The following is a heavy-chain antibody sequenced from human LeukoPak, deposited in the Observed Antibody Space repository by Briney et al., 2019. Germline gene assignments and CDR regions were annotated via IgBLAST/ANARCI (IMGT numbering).Heavy chain of an antibody. CDR1: GFTFSNAW. V-gene: IGHV3-15*01. CDR2: IRSKTAGGTT. Sequence: GGSLRLSCAASGFTFSNAWMTWVRQAPGKGLEWVGRIRSKTAGGTTDYAAPVKGRFTISRDDSKNILYLQMNSLKTEDTAVYYCTTYRPMGPVTAKSGSYMGYFDYWGQGTLVTVSS. CDR3: TTYRPMGPVTAKSGSYMGYFDY. J-gene: IGHJ4*02. D-gene: IGHD1-26*01.